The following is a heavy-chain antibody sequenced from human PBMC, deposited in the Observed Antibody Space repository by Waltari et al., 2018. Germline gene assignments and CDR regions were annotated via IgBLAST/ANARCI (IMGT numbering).Heavy chain of an antibody. CDR1: GGSFSGSY. V-gene: IGHV4-34*01. Sequence: QVQLQQWGAGLFKPSEPLSLTSAVYGGSFSGSYWSWIRQPPGKGLEWIGEINHRGSNNYNPSLKSRVTISVDTSKNQFSLKLSSVTAADTAVYYCARGRSFDKWELPPPYYFDYWGQGTLVTVSS. D-gene: IGHD1-26*01. CDR2: INHRGSN. CDR3: ARGRSFDKWELPPPYYFDY. J-gene: IGHJ4*02.